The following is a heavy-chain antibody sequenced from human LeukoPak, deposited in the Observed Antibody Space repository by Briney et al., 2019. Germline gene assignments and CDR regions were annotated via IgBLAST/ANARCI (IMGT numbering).Heavy chain of an antibody. CDR2: SYYSGST. Sequence: PSETLSLTCTVSGGSLNSYYWGWIRQAPGKGLEWIGYSYYSGSTNYNSSLKSRVTISVDTSKNQFSLTVTSVTATDTAIYYCVRHGESGRHHSYFDYWGQGALVTVSS. D-gene: IGHD6-25*01. CDR3: VRHGESGRHHSYFDY. V-gene: IGHV4-59*08. J-gene: IGHJ4*02. CDR1: GGSLNSYY.